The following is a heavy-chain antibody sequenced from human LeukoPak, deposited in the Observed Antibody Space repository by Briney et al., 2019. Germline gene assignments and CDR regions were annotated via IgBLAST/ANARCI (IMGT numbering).Heavy chain of an antibody. D-gene: IGHD3-22*01. J-gene: IGHJ4*02. CDR2: ISSSGSTI. CDR3: ARDSMSYDTPQGVDY. Sequence: GGSLTLSRAASGFTFRDYYMSWIRQAPGKGLEWVSYISSSGSTIYYAASVKGRFTISRDHAKNSLYLQMNSLSAEDPAVYYCARDSMSYDTPQGVDYWGQGTLVTVSS. V-gene: IGHV3-11*01. CDR1: GFTFRDYY.